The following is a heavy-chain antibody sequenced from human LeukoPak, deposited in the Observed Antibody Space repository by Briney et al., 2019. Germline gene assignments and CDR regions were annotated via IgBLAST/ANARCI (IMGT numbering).Heavy chain of an antibody. J-gene: IGHJ4*02. V-gene: IGHV3-21*01. Sequence: SGGSLRLSCEGSGFTFSSYSMIWVRQAPGKGLEWVSSIRGDSTETRHADSLMGRFTISRDNAKKSLYLQMNSLRAEDTAVYYCARGQFGVVLDYWGQGTLVTVSS. CDR3: ARGQFGVVLDY. CDR1: GFTFSSYS. CDR2: IRGDSTET. D-gene: IGHD3-3*01.